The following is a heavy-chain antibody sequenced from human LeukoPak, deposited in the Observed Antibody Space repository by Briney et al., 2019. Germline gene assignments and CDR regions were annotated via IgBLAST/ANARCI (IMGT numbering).Heavy chain of an antibody. J-gene: IGHJ2*01. Sequence: PSETLSLTCAVSDGSFSGYYCSWIRQSPGKALEYIGEVSDIGSANYSPSLESRVIMSMNTSKNQATLKLTSVTAADTGVYYCARVAMTGYYDHWYFDLWAAASRSLSLQ. CDR2: VSDIGSA. D-gene: IGHD3-9*01. V-gene: IGHV4-34*01. CDR3: ARVAMTGYYDHWYFDL. CDR1: DGSFSGYY.